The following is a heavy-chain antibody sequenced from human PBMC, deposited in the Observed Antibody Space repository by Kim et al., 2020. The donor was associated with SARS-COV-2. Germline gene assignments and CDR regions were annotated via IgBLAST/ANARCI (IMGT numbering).Heavy chain of an antibody. V-gene: IGHV3-30*18. CDR2: ISYDGSNK. D-gene: IGHD3-10*01. CDR1: GFTFSSYG. CDR3: AKGGGSGSYYHY. Sequence: GGSLRLSCAASGFTFSSYGMHWVRQAPGKGLEWVSVISYDGSNKYYADSVKGRFTISRDNSKNTLYLQMNSLRAEDTAVYYCAKGGGSGSYYHYWVQGTL. J-gene: IGHJ4*02.